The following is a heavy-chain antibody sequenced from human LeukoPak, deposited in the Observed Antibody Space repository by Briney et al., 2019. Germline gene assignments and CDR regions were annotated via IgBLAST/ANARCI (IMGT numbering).Heavy chain of an antibody. CDR3: ASFRIAALPDNLCDP. V-gene: IGHV4-34*01. J-gene: IGHJ5*02. CDR1: GVTFSGYY. CDR2: INHSGST. D-gene: IGHD6-6*01. Sequence: SETLCLTCAASGVTFSGYYWSWIRQPPGKGLEWIGDINHSGSTNYNPSLKSRLITSVEKSKNQIFLLLSSVTAADKAAYYCASFRIAALPDNLCDPGGQGTLVTVS.